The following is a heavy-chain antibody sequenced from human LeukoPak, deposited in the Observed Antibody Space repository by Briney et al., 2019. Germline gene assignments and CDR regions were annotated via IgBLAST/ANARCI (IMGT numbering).Heavy chain of an antibody. J-gene: IGHJ6*02. CDR1: GDSISNGDYY. V-gene: IGHV4-61*08. CDR3: ARAVAAAGKPVYYGMDV. CDR2: IYYSGST. Sequence: PSETLSLTCTVSGDSISNGDYYWSWIRQPPGKGLEWIGYIYYSGSTNYNPSLKSRVTISVDTSKNQFSLKLSSVTAADTAVYYCARAVAAAGKPVYYGMDVWGQGTTVTVSS. D-gene: IGHD6-13*01.